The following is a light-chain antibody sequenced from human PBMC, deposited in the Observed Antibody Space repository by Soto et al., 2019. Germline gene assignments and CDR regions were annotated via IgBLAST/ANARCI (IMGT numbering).Light chain of an antibody. CDR2: EVS. CDR1: SSDIGTYNY. V-gene: IGLV2-14*01. CDR3: SSSTRGNTAVS. J-gene: IGLJ2*01. Sequence: QSALTQPASVSGSPGQSITISCTGSSSDIGTYNYVSWYQQSPGKAPKLIIHEVSNRPSGISDRFSGSKSGNTASLTISGLQAEDAADYYCSSSTRGNTAVSFGGGTKLTVL.